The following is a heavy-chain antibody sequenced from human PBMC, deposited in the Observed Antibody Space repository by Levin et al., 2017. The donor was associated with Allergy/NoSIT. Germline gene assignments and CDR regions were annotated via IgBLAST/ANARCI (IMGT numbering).Heavy chain of an antibody. V-gene: IGHV4-34*01. CDR3: ARGGGPCSSTSCYPPDY. J-gene: IGHJ4*02. D-gene: IGHD2-2*01. CDR1: GGSFSGYY. Sequence: SETLSLTCAVYGGSFSGYYWSWIRQPPGKGLEWIGEINHSGSTNYNPSLKSRVTISVDTSKNQFSLKLSSVTAADTAVYYCARGGGPCSSTSCYPPDYWGQGTLVTVSS. CDR2: INHSGST.